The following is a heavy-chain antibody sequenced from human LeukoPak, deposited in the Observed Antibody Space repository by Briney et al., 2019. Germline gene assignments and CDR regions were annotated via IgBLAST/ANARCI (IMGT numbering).Heavy chain of an antibody. V-gene: IGHV4-4*07. D-gene: IGHD6-19*01. CDR2: MYSSGST. Sequence: SETLSLTCTVSGGSISSYYWSWIRQPAGKGLEWIGRMYSSGSTNYNPSLKSRVTMSVDTSKNQFSLKLSSVTAADTAVYYCARESEAVADKVFDYWGQGTLVTVSS. CDR1: GGSISSYY. CDR3: ARESEAVADKVFDY. J-gene: IGHJ4*02.